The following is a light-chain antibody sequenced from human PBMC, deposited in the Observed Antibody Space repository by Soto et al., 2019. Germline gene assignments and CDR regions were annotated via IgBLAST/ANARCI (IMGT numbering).Light chain of an antibody. Sequence: AIRMTQSPSSFSASPGDRVTITCRASQDISNYLAWYQQKPGKAPKLLIYAASSLQSGVPSRFSGRGSGTYFTLTISCLQSEDFATYYCQHYYSYPHTFGQGTTLEIK. CDR2: AAS. CDR1: QDISNY. CDR3: QHYYSYPHT. J-gene: IGKJ2*01. V-gene: IGKV1-8*01.